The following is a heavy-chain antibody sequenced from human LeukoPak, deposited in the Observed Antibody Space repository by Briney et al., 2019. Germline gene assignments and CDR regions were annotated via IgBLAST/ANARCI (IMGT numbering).Heavy chain of an antibody. CDR2: SGSDRTT. Sequence: GGSLRLSCVASGFPFNTYGMTWVRQAPGKGLEWVSFSGSDRTTYYAASVRGRFTISRDNSRNTLYLQMDSLRPEDTALYYCAKDRLPGYATNYLFGDAFDMWGRGTMVTVSS. CDR3: AKDRLPGYATNYLFGDAFDM. CDR1: GFPFNTYG. V-gene: IGHV3-23*01. J-gene: IGHJ3*02. D-gene: IGHD2-8*01.